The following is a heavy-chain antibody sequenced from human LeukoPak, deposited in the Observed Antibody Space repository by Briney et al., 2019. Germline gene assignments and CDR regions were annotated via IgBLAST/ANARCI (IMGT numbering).Heavy chain of an antibody. CDR3: AREYYWYFDL. V-gene: IGHV4-34*01. J-gene: IGHJ2*01. CDR2: IHHSGST. Sequence: PSETLSLTCTVSGGSISSYYWSWIRQPPGKGLEWIGEIHHSGSTNYNPSLKSRVTISEDTSKNQFSLKLNSVTAADTAVYYCAREYYWYFDLWGRGTLVTVSS. CDR1: GGSISSYY.